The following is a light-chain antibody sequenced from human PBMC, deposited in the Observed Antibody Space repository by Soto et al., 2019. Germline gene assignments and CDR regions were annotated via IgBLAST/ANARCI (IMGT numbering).Light chain of an antibody. J-gene: IGKJ5*01. V-gene: IGKV3-20*01. CDR1: QSVSSSY. Sequence: EIVLTQSPGTLSLSPGERATLSCRASQSVSSSYLAWYQQKPGQAPRLLIYGASRRATGIPDRFSDSGSGTDFTLTISRLEPEDFAVYYCQQYGSSPQTFGQGTRLEIK. CDR3: QQYGSSPQT. CDR2: GAS.